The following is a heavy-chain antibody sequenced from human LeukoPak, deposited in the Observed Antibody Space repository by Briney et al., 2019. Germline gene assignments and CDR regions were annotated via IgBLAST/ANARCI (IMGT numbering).Heavy chain of an antibody. CDR1: GFTFSSYG. CDR2: IRYDGNNK. Sequence: TGGSLRLSCAASGFTFSSYGVDWVRQALGKGLEWVAFIRYDGNNKYYADSVKGRFTISRDNSKNTLYLQMNSLRVEDTAVYYCAKEPYDFWSGQNYFFDSWGQGTLVTVSS. V-gene: IGHV3-30*02. D-gene: IGHD3-3*01. CDR3: AKEPYDFWSGQNYFFDS. J-gene: IGHJ4*02.